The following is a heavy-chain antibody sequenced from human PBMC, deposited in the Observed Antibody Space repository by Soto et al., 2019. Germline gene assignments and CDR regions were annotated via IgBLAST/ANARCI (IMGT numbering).Heavy chain of an antibody. CDR1: GGSLSGYY. CDR2: INHSGNT. J-gene: IGHJ4*02. CDR3: ARHHVRGRTIAGAAAF. V-gene: IGHV4-34*01. D-gene: IGHD1-26*01. Sequence: QVQLQQWGAGLVKPSETLSLTCAVYGGSLSGYYWSWIRQPPGKALEWIGEINHSGNTNYNPSLKSRVTISVDTSKNQLFLNLSSVTAADTAMYYCARHHVRGRTIAGAAAFWGQGTLVTVSS.